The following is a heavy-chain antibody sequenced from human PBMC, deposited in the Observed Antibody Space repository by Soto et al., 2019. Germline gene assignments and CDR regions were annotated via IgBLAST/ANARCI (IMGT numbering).Heavy chain of an antibody. V-gene: IGHV4-39*01. CDR3: VRHSHYDILTGYYMGYFDY. Sequence: PSETLSLTCTVSGGSISSSSYYWGWIRQPPGKGLEWIGSIYYSGSTYYNTSLKSRVTISVDTSKNQFSLKLSSVTAADTAVYYCVRHSHYDILTGYYMGYFDYWGQGTLVTVSS. D-gene: IGHD3-9*01. CDR2: IYYSGST. CDR1: GGSISSSSYY. J-gene: IGHJ4*02.